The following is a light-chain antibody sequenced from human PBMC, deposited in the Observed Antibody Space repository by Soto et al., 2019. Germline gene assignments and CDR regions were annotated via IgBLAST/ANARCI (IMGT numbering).Light chain of an antibody. CDR3: QQYGTSKT. J-gene: IGKJ1*01. CDR2: ATS. CDR1: QSVSSSY. Sequence: IVLTQSPGTLSLSPGERATLSCRASQSVSSSYLAWYQQKPGQAPRLLIYATSSRATGIPDRFSGSGSGTDFTLTISRLEPEDFAVYYCQQYGTSKTFGQGTKVDI. V-gene: IGKV3-20*01.